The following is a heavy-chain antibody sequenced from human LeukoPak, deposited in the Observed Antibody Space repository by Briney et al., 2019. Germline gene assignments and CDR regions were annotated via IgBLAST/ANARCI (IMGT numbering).Heavy chain of an antibody. CDR1: GYSISSGYY. CDR2: IYHSGST. D-gene: IGHD1-14*01. V-gene: IGHV4-38-2*02. J-gene: IGHJ2*01. Sequence: SETLSLTCTVSGYSISSGYYWGWIRQPPGKGLEWIGGIYHSGSTYYNPSLKSRVTISVDTSKNQFSLKLSSVTAADTAVYYCARIGRDWYFDLWGRGTLVTVSS. CDR3: ARIGRDWYFDL.